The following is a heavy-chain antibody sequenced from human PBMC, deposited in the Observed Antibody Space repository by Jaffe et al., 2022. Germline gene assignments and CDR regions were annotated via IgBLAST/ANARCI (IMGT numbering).Heavy chain of an antibody. CDR2: IRYDGSKE. J-gene: IGHJ4*02. CDR1: GFIFSSYG. D-gene: IGHD1-1*01. V-gene: IGHV3-30*02. Sequence: QVQLVESGGGVVQPGGSLRLSCAASGFIFSSYGMHWVRQAPGEGLEWVAFIRYDGSKEYYADSVKGRFTISRDNSKNTLYLQMNSLRAEDTAVYYCARRDQMSLGTDFDYWGQGTLVTVSS. CDR3: ARRDQMSLGTDFDY.